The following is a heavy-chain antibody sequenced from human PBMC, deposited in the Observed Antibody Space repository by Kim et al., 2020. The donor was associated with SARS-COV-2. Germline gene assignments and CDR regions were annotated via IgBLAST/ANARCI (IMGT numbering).Heavy chain of an antibody. CDR1: GYTFTGYY. CDR2: INPNSGGT. D-gene: IGHD3-22*01. V-gene: IGHV1-2*02. Sequence: ASVKVSCKASGYTFTGYYMHWVRQAPGQGLEWMGWINPNSGGTNYAQKFQGRVTMTRDTSISTAYMELSRLRSDDTAVYYCARDAPAYYDSSGYYYEWGQGTLVTVSS. CDR3: ARDAPAYYDSSGYYYE. J-gene: IGHJ4*02.